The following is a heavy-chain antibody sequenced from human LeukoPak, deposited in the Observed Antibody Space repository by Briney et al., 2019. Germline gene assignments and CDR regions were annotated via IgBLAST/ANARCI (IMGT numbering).Heavy chain of an antibody. D-gene: IGHD6-13*01. CDR2: IYYSGST. V-gene: IGHV4-59*01. CDR1: GGSISSYY. Sequence: PSETLSLTCTVSGGSISSYYWSWIRQPPGKGLEWIGYIYYSGSTNYNPSPKSRVTISVDTSKNQFSLKLSSVTAADTAVYYCARGPAGTFFDYWGQGTLVTVSS. J-gene: IGHJ4*02. CDR3: ARGPAGTFFDY.